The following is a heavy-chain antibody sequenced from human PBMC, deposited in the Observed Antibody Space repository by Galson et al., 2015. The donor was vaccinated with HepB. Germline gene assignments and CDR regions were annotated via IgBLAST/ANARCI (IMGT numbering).Heavy chain of an antibody. CDR3: ARGSAYYDSSGFHSFDY. D-gene: IGHD3-22*01. CDR2: ISYDGSNK. J-gene: IGHJ4*02. V-gene: IGHV3-30-3*01. CDR1: GFTLSSYV. Sequence: SLRLSCAASGFTLSSYVMHWVRQAPGKGLERVAVISYDGSNKYYADSVKGRFTISRDNSKNTLYLQMNSLRAEDTAVYYCARGSAYYDSSGFHSFDYWGQGTLVTVSS.